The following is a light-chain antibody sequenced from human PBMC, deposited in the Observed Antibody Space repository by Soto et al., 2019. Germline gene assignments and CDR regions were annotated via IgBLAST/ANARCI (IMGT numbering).Light chain of an antibody. CDR1: SSNIGATYD. V-gene: IGLV1-40*01. CDR3: QSYDSFLGAV. CDR2: DNS. J-gene: IGLJ2*01. Sequence: QSVLTQPPSVSGAPGQRVSISCTGSSSNIGATYDVHWYQQVPGTAPKLLIYDNSNRPSGVPDRFSGSKSGTSASLAITGLQPEDEADYYCQSYDSFLGAVFGGGTKVTVL.